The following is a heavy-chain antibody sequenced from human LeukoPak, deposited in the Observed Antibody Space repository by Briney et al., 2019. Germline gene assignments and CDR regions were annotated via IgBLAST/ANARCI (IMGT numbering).Heavy chain of an antibody. CDR3: AKLTRGYCSSTACPNWFDP. V-gene: IGHV3-23*01. CDR1: GFTLSSYA. J-gene: IGHJ5*02. Sequence: GGSLRLSCAASGFTLSSYAMSWVRHAPGEGLEWVSAISDSGGTTYYADSVKGRLTISRDNSKNTLYLQMNSLRGEDTAVYYCAKLTRGYCSSTACPNWFDPWGQGTLVTVSS. CDR2: ISDSGGTT. D-gene: IGHD2-2*01.